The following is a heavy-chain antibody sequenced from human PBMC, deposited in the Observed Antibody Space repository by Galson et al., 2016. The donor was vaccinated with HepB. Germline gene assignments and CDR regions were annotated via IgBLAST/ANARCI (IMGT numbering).Heavy chain of an antibody. D-gene: IGHD4-11*01. V-gene: IGHV3-7*03. CDR2: IKRDGSDK. CDR1: GFTFSRNW. Sequence: SLRLSCAASGFTFSRNWMSWVRQAPGKGLEWVANIKRDGSDKSYVDSVKGRFTISRDNAKNSLYLQMDSLRAEDTAGYYCARDDYTFDPWGQGTLVTVSS. CDR3: ARDDYTFDP. J-gene: IGHJ5*02.